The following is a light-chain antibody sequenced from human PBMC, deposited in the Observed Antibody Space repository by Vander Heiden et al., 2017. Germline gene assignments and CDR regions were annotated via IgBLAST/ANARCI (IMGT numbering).Light chain of an antibody. V-gene: IGKV1-6*01. J-gene: IGKJ4*01. Sequence: AIQMTQSPSSLSASIGDTVTITCRASRDIGNDLGWYQQKPGKAPKLLIYAATTLQNGVSSRFSGSASGTDFTLTISSLQPEDFATYYCLQDDRYPLTFGGGSKVEI. CDR1: RDIGND. CDR3: LQDDRYPLT. CDR2: AAT.